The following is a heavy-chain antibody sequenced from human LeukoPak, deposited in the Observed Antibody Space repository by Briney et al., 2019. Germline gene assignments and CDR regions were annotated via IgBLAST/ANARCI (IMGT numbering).Heavy chain of an antibody. J-gene: IGHJ4*02. V-gene: IGHV4-34*01. CDR3: ARGSRGYSSSWLIDY. D-gene: IGHD6-13*01. CDR1: GGSFSGYY. Sequence: PSETLSLTCAVYGGSFSGYYWSWIRQPPGKGLEWIGEINHSGSTNYNPSLKSRGTISVYTSKNQFSLKLSSVTAADTAVYYCARGSRGYSSSWLIDYWGQGTLVTVSS. CDR2: INHSGST.